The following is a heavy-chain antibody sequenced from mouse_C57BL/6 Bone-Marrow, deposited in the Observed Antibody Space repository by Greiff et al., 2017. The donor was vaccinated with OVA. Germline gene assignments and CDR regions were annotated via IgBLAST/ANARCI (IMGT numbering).Heavy chain of an antibody. V-gene: IGHV1-82*01. J-gene: IGHJ4*01. Sequence: VKLLESGPELVKPGASVKISCKASGYAFSSSWMNWVKQRPGKGLEWIGRIYPGDGDTNYNGKFKGKATLTADKSSSTAYMQLSSLTSEDSAVYFCARHPYYGSSYEAMDYWGQGTSVTVSS. D-gene: IGHD1-1*01. CDR3: ARHPYYGSSYEAMDY. CDR1: GYAFSSSW. CDR2: IYPGDGDT.